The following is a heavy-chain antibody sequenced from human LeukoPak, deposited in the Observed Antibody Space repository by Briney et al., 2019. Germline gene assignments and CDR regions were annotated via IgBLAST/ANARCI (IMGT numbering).Heavy chain of an antibody. D-gene: IGHD5-18*01. Sequence: ASVKVCCKASEYTFTDYYTHWVRQAPGQGLEWMGWINPSSGGTNYAQRFQGRVTMTRDTSISTAYMELSRLRSDDTAMYYCTRSLGGYTYGYQDYWGQGTLVAVSS. J-gene: IGHJ4*02. CDR3: TRSLGGYTYGYQDY. V-gene: IGHV1-2*02. CDR1: EYTFTDYY. CDR2: INPSSGGT.